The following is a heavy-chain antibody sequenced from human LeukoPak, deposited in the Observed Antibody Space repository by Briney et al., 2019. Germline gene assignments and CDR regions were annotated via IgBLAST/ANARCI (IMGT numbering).Heavy chain of an antibody. D-gene: IGHD3-22*01. CDR1: GGSISSYY. CDR3: ARGGTMIVVVTAFDY. CDR2: IYYSGST. V-gene: IGHV4-39*07. Sequence: SETLSLTCTVSGGSISSYYWGWIRQPPGKGLEWIGSIYYSGSTYYNPSLKSRVTISVDTSKNQFSLKLSSVTAADTAVYYCARGGTMIVVVTAFDYWGQGTLVTVSS. J-gene: IGHJ4*02.